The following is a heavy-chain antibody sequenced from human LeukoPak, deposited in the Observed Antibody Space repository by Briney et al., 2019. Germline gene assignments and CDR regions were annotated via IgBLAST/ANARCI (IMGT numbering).Heavy chain of an antibody. V-gene: IGHV3-11*04. CDR3: ARDQDTAMVLFDY. J-gene: IGHJ4*02. CDR1: GGSISSSSYY. CDR2: ISSSGSTI. D-gene: IGHD5-18*01. Sequence: LSLTCTVSGGSISSSSYYWGWIRQPPGKGLEWVSYISSSGSTIYYADSVKGRFTISRDNAKNSLYLQMNSLRAEDTAVYYCARDQDTAMVLFDYWGQGTLVTVSS.